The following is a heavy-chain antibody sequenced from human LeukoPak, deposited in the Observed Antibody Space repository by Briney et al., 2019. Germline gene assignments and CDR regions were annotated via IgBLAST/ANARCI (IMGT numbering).Heavy chain of an antibody. D-gene: IGHD4/OR15-4a*01. Sequence: GGSLRLSCAASGFTFSDYYMSWVRQAPGKGLEWVSTISASGGTTYYAHSVKGRFTISRDNSKNTVYLQMNSLRAEDTAVYYCARDHADYSADYWGQGTLVTVSS. J-gene: IGHJ4*02. CDR2: ISASGGTT. CDR3: ARDHADYSADY. V-gene: IGHV3-23*01. CDR1: GFTFSDYY.